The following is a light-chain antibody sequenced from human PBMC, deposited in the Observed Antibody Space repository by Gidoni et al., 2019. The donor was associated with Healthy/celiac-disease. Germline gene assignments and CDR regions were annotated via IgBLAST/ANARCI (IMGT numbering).Light chain of an antibody. CDR2: WAS. V-gene: IGKV4-1*01. J-gene: IGKJ2*01. Sequence: DIVMTQSPDSLAVSLGERATINCKSSQSVLYSSNNKNYLAWYQQKPGQPPKLLIYWASTRESGFPDRFSGSGSWTDFTLTISSLHAEDVAVYYCQQYYSTPLTFGQGTKLEIK. CDR1: QSVLYSSNNKNY. CDR3: QQYYSTPLT.